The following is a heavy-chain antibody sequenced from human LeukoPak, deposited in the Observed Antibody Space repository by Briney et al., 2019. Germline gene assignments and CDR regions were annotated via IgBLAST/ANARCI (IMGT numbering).Heavy chain of an antibody. Sequence: PGGSLRLSCAASGFIFSSYAMGWVRQAPGKGLEWVSTISDRGSSTYYADSVKGRFTISRDNAKNSLYLQMNSLRAEDTAVYYCARAANRLWSGYYTGFYYYYYYMDVWGKGTTVTVSS. CDR1: GFIFSSYA. D-gene: IGHD3-3*01. V-gene: IGHV3-23*01. CDR2: ISDRGSST. CDR3: ARAANRLWSGYYTGFYYYYYYMDV. J-gene: IGHJ6*03.